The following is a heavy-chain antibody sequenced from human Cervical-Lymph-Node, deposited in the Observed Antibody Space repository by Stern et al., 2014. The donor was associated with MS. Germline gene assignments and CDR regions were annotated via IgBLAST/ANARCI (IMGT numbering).Heavy chain of an antibody. Sequence: EVQLEESGGGLVQPGGSLRLSCAASGFTFSNYAMSWVRQAPGKGLEWVSGISGGGDDTHYAGSVRGRFTISRDNSKNTLYLEMISLSAEDTAVYYCAKDPNYLYGSGSYLDYWGQGALVTVSS. J-gene: IGHJ4*02. CDR2: ISGGGDDT. V-gene: IGHV3-23*04. D-gene: IGHD3-10*01. CDR3: AKDPNYLYGSGSYLDY. CDR1: GFTFSNYA.